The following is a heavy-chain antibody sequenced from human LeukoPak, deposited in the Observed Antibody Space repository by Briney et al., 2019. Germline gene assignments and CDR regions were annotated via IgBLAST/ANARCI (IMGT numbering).Heavy chain of an antibody. Sequence: GGSLRLSRAASGFTFSSYWMSWVRQAPGKGLEWVANIKQDGSEKYYVDSVKGRFTISRDNAKNSLYLQMNSLRAEDTAVYYCARGGYYDSSGYYDGYWGQGTLVTVSS. J-gene: IGHJ4*02. CDR2: IKQDGSEK. V-gene: IGHV3-7*01. CDR3: ARGGYYDSSGYYDGY. D-gene: IGHD3-22*01. CDR1: GFTFSSYW.